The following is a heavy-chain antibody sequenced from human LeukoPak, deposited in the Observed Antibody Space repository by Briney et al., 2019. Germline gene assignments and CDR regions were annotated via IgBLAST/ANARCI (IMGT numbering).Heavy chain of an antibody. V-gene: IGHV1-18*01. CDR2: ISAYNGNT. Sequence: ASVKVSCKASGYTFTSYGISWVRQAPGQGLEWMGWISAYNGNTNYAQKLQGRVTMTTDTSTSTAYMELRSLRSDDTAVYFCARATNYERSGYYPYWGQGTLVTVSS. D-gene: IGHD3-22*01. CDR1: GYTFTSYG. CDR3: ARATNYERSGYYPY. J-gene: IGHJ4*02.